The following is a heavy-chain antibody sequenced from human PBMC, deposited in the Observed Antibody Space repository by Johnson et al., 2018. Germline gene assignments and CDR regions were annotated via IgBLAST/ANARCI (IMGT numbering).Heavy chain of an antibody. D-gene: IGHD3-22*01. CDR3: ARDLTGWNSSGYYYPDAFDI. J-gene: IGHJ3*02. CDR1: GFNFDDYG. V-gene: IGHV3-20*01. CDR2: INRNGGST. Sequence: EVQLVESGGGVVRXGGSMRLPCAASGFNFDDYGMSWVRQAPGKGLEWVSGINRNGGSTGYSDSVKGRVTISRANYKNSLYLHMNSLRAEETALYHCARDLTGWNSSGYYYPDAFDIWGQGTMVTVSS.